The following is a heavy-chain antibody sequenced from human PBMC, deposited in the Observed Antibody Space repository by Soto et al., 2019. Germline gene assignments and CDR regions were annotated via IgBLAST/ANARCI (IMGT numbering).Heavy chain of an antibody. J-gene: IGHJ5*02. Sequence: SETLSLTCTVSGGSISSYYWSWIRQPPGKGLEWIGYIYYSGSTNYNPSLKSRVTISVDTSKNQFSLKLSSVTAADTAVYYCARTYYYDSSGYGFDPWGQGTLVTVSS. CDR1: GGSISSYY. CDR2: IYYSGST. CDR3: ARTYYYDSSGYGFDP. V-gene: IGHV4-59*08. D-gene: IGHD3-22*01.